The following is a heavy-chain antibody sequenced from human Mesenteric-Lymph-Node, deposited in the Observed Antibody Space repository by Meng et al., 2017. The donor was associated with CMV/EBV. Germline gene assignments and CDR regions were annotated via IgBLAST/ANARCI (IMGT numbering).Heavy chain of an antibody. V-gene: IGHV3-21*06. J-gene: IGHJ5*02. CDR1: GFTFKNYS. D-gene: IGHD3-16*01. CDR3: VRGGRTTKSLAGYFDP. CDR2: ISSSSSSI. Sequence: GGSLRLSCAASGFTFKNYSMNWVRQTPGKGLEWVSAISSSSSSIYYADSVKGRFTISRDNAKNSIYLQMNSLRVEDTAVYYCVRGGRTTKSLAGYFDPWGQGTLVTVSS.